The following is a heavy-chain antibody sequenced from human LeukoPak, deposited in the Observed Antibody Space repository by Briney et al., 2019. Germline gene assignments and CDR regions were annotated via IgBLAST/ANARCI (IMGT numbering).Heavy chain of an antibody. CDR2: ISGSGGST. D-gene: IGHD6-19*01. CDR1: GFTFSSYA. V-gene: IGHV3-23*01. CDR3: ATSTSSGWPPAVDY. J-gene: IGHJ4*02. Sequence: GGSLRLSCAASGFTFSSYAMSWVRQAPGKGLEWVSAISGSGGSTYYADSGKGLFTISRDNSKNTLYLQMTSLRAEDTAVYYCATSTSSGWPPAVDYWGQGTLVTVSS.